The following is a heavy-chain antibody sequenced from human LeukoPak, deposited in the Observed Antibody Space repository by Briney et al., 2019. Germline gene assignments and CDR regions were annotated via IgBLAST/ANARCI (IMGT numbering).Heavy chain of an antibody. CDR2: INPNSGGT. J-gene: IGHJ6*03. Sequence: GASVKVSCKASGYTFTDYYIHWVRQAPGQGLEWMGWINPNSGGTKYAQKFQGRVTMTRDTSISTAYMELSRLRSDDTAVYYCARLNYSKQFHYYYYMDVWGKGTTVTVSS. CDR1: GYTFTDYY. V-gene: IGHV1-2*02. CDR3: ARLNYSKQFHYYYYMDV. D-gene: IGHD4-11*01.